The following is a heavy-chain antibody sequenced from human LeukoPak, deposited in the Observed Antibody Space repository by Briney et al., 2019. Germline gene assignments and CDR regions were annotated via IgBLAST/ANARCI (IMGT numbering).Heavy chain of an antibody. D-gene: IGHD3-22*01. CDR3: ASGGVSSGYYYS. V-gene: IGHV4-39*07. CDR2: IYYSGST. Sequence: SETLSLTCTVSGGSISSSSYYWGWIRQPPGKGLEWIGSIYYSGSTYYNPSLKSRVTISVDTSKNQFSLKLSSVTAADTAVYYCASGGVSSGYYYSWGQGTLVTVSS. CDR1: GGSISSSSYY. J-gene: IGHJ4*02.